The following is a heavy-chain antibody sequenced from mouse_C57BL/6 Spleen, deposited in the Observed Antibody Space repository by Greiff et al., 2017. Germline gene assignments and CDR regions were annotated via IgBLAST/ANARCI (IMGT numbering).Heavy chain of an antibody. D-gene: IGHD1-1*01. CDR3: AREGATVVALYYFDY. V-gene: IGHV1-82*01. CDR1: GYAFSSSW. CDR2: IYPGDGDT. J-gene: IGHJ2*01. Sequence: VKLQQSGPELVKPGASVKISCKASGYAFSSSWMNWVKQRPGKGLEWIGRIYPGDGDTNYNGKFKGKATLTADKSSSTAYMQLSSLTSEDSAVYFCAREGATVVALYYFDYWGQGTTLTVSS.